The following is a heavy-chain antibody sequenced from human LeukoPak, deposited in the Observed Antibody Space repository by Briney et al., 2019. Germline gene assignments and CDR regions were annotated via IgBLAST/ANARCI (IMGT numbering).Heavy chain of an antibody. CDR3: AREYSSDGYYFDY. Sequence: SGGSLRLSCAASGFTFDNYGMHWVRQAPGKGLEWVSSISSSSSYIYYADSVKGRFTISRDNAKNSLYLQMNSLRAEDTAVYYCAREYSSDGYYFDYWGQGTLVTVSS. D-gene: IGHD6-25*01. V-gene: IGHV3-21*01. CDR1: GFTFDNYG. CDR2: ISSSSSYI. J-gene: IGHJ4*02.